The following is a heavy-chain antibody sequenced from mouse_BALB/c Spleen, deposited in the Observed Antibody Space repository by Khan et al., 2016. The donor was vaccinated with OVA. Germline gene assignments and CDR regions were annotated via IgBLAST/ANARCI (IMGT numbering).Heavy chain of an antibody. D-gene: IGHD2-14*01. V-gene: IGHV3-8*02. CDR2: MIYSGYT. Sequence: EVQLQESGPSLVQPSQTLSLTCSVTGDSITSGFWSWIRKFPGNKLEYMGYMIYSGYTYYNPSLKGRFSITRHTSKNQSYLQLNSVTTEDTATYYCARSTYRYAVAYWGQGTLVTVSA. CDR3: ARSTYRYAVAY. J-gene: IGHJ3*01. CDR1: GDSITSGF.